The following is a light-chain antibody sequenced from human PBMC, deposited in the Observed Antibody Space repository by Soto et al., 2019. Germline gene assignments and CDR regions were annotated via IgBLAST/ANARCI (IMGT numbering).Light chain of an antibody. CDR2: DVS. CDR3: SSYTGGSTYV. V-gene: IGLV2-14*01. J-gene: IGLJ1*01. Sequence: QSVLTQPASVSGSPGQSITISCTGTSSAIGGYKYVSWYQQQPGKAPKLMIYDVSNRPSGVSNRFSGSKSGNTATLIISGLQCEDEAEYYCSSYTGGSTYVFGTGTKHTV. CDR1: SSAIGGYKY.